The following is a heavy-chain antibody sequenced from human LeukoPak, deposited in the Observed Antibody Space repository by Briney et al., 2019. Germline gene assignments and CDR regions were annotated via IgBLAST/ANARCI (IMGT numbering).Heavy chain of an antibody. J-gene: IGHJ6*02. V-gene: IGHV4-59*08. CDR2: IYYTGAT. D-gene: IGHD2-15*01. CDR3: ARHDPVGYYQHGMDV. Sequence: SETLSLTCTVSGSSISGYFWSCIRQPPGQGLEFIGYIYYTGATLYSPSLKSRVTMSVDTSKNQFSLKLSSVTAADTAVYYCARHDPVGYYQHGMDVWGQGTTVTVSS. CDR1: GSSISGYF.